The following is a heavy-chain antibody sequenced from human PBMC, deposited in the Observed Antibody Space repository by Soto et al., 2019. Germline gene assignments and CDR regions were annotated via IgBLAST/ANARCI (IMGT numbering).Heavy chain of an antibody. CDR1: GYSFTSYW. V-gene: IGHV5-10-1*01. CDR3: ARQEGSSSDFYYYGMDV. Sequence: GESLKIACKGSGYSFTSYWITWVRQMPGKGLEWMGKIDPSDSYSTYSPSLQGHVTISADKSISTAYLQWSSLKASDTAMYYCARQEGSSSDFYYYGMDVWGQGTTVTVSS. D-gene: IGHD6-6*01. CDR2: IDPSDSYS. J-gene: IGHJ6*02.